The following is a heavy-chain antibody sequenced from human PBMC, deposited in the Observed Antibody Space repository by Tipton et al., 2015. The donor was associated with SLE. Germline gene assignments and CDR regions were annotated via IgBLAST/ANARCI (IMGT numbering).Heavy chain of an antibody. V-gene: IGHV4-39*07. Sequence: TLSLTCTVSGGSISSYYWSWIRQPPGKGLEWIGSIYYSGSTYYNPSLKSRVTISVDTSKNQFSLKLSSVTAADTAVYYCARGLSMVRGVKDYWGQGTLVTVSS. J-gene: IGHJ4*02. CDR2: IYYSGST. CDR1: GGSISSYY. CDR3: ARGLSMVRGVKDY. D-gene: IGHD3-10*01.